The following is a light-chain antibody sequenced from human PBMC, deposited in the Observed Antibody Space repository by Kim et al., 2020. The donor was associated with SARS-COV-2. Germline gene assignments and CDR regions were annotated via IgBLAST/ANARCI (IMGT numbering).Light chain of an antibody. CDR3: QQYTHSPIT. J-gene: IGKJ5*01. CDR1: QHVGIN. V-gene: IGKV3-20*01. Sequence: GERGTLSCRASQHVGINLAWYQQTPGQAPRLLIYDVSTRATGIPDRFSGSQSGTDFTLTISRLEPEDFAVYYCQQYTHSPITFGQGTRLEIK. CDR2: DVS.